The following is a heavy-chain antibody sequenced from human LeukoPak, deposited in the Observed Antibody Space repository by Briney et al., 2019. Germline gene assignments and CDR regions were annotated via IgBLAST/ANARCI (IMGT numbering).Heavy chain of an antibody. V-gene: IGHV3-23*01. D-gene: IGHD3-10*01. J-gene: IGHJ4*02. CDR2: ISGSSDAT. CDR3: TKDMVRGYYFDC. Sequence: GGTLRLSCAASGFTFSTYGMSWVRQAPGKGLEWVSAISGSSDATFYADSVKGRFTVSRDNSKNTLYLQMNSLRAEDMAVYFCTKDMVRGYYFDCWGQGTLITVSS. CDR1: GFTFSTYG.